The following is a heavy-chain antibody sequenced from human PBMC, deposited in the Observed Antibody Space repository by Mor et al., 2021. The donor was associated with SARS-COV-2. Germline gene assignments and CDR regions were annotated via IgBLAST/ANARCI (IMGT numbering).Heavy chain of an antibody. D-gene: IGHD3-9*01. Sequence: LSCAASGFPLSDYYITWIRQAPGKGLEWVSYISNRGTYTNYADSVKGRFTISRDNAKNSVYLQMNSLRVEDTALYFCARDAAHIFNLDVWGRGT. CDR3: ARDAAHIFNLDV. CDR2: ISNRGTYT. V-gene: IGHV3-11*05. J-gene: IGHJ6*03. CDR1: GFPLSDYY.